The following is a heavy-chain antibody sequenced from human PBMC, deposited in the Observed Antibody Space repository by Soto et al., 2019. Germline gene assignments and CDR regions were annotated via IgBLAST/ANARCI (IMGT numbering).Heavy chain of an antibody. D-gene: IGHD4-17*01. CDR2: IYYSGNT. V-gene: IGHV4-59*08. CDR3: ARRYGDCFDF. Sequence: QVQLQESGPGLLKPSETLSLTCTFSGGSISSYYWSWIRQPPGKGLEWIGYIYYSGNTNYNPSLKSPVTISVDTSKNQFSLKLSSVTAADTAVYYCARRYGDCFDFWGQGTLVTVPS. CDR1: GGSISSYY. J-gene: IGHJ4*02.